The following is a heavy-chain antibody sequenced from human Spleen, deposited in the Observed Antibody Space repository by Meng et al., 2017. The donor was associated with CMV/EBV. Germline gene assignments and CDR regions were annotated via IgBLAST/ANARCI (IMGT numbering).Heavy chain of an antibody. Sequence: ASVKVSCKASGYTLTGYYMHWVRQAPGQGLEWMGWINPNSGGTNYAQKFQGRVTMTRDTSISTAYMELSRLTSDDTAVYYCARESATGMVPDYWGQGTLVTVSS. CDR1: GYTLTGYY. CDR3: ARESATGMVPDY. CDR2: INPNSGGT. V-gene: IGHV1-2*02. D-gene: IGHD3-10*01. J-gene: IGHJ4*02.